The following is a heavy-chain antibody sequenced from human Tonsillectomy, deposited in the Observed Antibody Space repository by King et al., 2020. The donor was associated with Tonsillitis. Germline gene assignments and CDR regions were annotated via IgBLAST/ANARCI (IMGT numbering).Heavy chain of an antibody. J-gene: IGHJ4*02. Sequence: QLVQSGSEVKKPGSSVKVSCKASGDTFSNYTINWVRQAPGQGLEWMGRIIPILDISNYAQKFQGRVTFTADKSTSTAYMILSSLRSEDTAMYYCATDSPTGWLFPHFDCWGQGTLVTVSS. CDR3: ATDSPTGWLFPHFDC. D-gene: IGHD6-19*01. CDR2: IIPILDIS. V-gene: IGHV1-69*09. CDR1: GDTFSNYT.